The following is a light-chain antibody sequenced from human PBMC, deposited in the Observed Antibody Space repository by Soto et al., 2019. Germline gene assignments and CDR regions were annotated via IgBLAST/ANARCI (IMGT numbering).Light chain of an antibody. CDR2: GVS. Sequence: QAVVTQPASVSGSPGQWITLSCTGTTTDVGGYNYVSWYQHHPGKAPKLIIYGVSNRPSGLSNRFSGSKSGDTASLTISGLQAEDEADYFCSSYRSGGSLVFGGGTKLTVL. CDR3: SSYRSGGSLV. J-gene: IGLJ3*02. CDR1: TTDVGGYNY. V-gene: IGLV2-14*01.